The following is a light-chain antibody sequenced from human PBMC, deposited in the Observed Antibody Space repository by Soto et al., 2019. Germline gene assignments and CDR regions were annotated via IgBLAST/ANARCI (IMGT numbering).Light chain of an antibody. Sequence: QSALTQPASVSGSPGQSITSSCTGTISDVGGYNYVSWYQQHPVKAPKLIIYEVSNRPSGVSDRFSGSKSDNTASLTISGLQTEDEADYYCSSYTSSYTLYVFGTGTKVTVL. CDR1: ISDVGGYNY. V-gene: IGLV2-14*01. J-gene: IGLJ1*01. CDR2: EVS. CDR3: SSYTSSYTLYV.